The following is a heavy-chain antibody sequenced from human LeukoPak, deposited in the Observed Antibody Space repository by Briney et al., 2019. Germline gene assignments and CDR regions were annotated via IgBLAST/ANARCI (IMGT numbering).Heavy chain of an antibody. Sequence: GGSLRLSCAASGFTFSSYSMNWVRQAPGKGLEWVSSISSSSSYIYYADSVKGRFTISRDNAKNSLYLQMNSLRAEDTAVYYCARPARYQLLYEEDYYYGMDVWGQGTTVTVS. CDR1: GFTFSSYS. D-gene: IGHD2-2*02. J-gene: IGHJ6*02. V-gene: IGHV3-21*01. CDR3: ARPARYQLLYEEDYYYGMDV. CDR2: ISSSSSYI.